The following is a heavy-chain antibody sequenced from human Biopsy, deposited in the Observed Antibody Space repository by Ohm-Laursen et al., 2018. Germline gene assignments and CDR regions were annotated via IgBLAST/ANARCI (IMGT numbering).Heavy chain of an antibody. J-gene: IGHJ3*02. CDR2: ISASSSYI. D-gene: IGHD3-22*01. Sequence: SLRLSCSASGVTLSGYSMNWVRQAPGKGLEWVSSISASSSYIYYADSVKGRFTVSKENGKNSLYLHMNSLRAEDTAVYYCARSIYYYESSGTRRGLDIWGQGTMVTVSS. CDR1: GVTLSGYS. V-gene: IGHV3-21*01. CDR3: ARSIYYYESSGTRRGLDI.